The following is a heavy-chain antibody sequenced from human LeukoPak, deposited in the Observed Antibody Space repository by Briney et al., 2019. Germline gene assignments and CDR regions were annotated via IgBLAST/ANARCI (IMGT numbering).Heavy chain of an antibody. Sequence: GGSLRLSCAASGFTSSTYDIHWVRQARGKGLEWVSSIGTAGDTYYAGSVRGRFTISRENVKNAFYLQMNSLRAEDTAVYYCASESIYCSGGSCYPYYFDYWGQGTLVTVSS. CDR3: ASESIYCSGGSCYPYYFDY. CDR1: GFTSSTYD. CDR2: IGTAGDT. V-gene: IGHV3-13*01. J-gene: IGHJ4*02. D-gene: IGHD2-15*01.